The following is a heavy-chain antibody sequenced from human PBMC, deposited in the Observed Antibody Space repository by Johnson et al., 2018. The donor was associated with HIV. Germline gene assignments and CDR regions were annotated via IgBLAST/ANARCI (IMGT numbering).Heavy chain of an antibody. V-gene: IGHV3-30*18. CDR2: IPYDGTYK. CDR3: AKDLSSGWYHAFDI. D-gene: IGHD6-19*01. J-gene: IGHJ3*02. CDR1: RFTFSSYA. Sequence: QVQLVEPRGGAAQPGMSLRLSCAASRFTFSSYAMHCFRQAPSPGLEWVALIPYDGTYKSYAVPVTGRFTISRDNSKNTLYLQMNSLRAEDTAVYYCAKDLSSGWYHAFDIWGQGTMVTVSS.